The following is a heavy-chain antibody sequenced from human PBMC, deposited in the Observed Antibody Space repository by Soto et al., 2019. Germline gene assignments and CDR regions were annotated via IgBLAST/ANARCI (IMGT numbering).Heavy chain of an antibody. CDR2: IYYSGIT. V-gene: IGHV4-59*01. CDR3: ARERIAVAGDAFDI. CDR1: GGSISSYY. D-gene: IGHD6-19*01. Sequence: SETLSLTCTVSGGSISSYYWSWIRQPPGKGLEWIGYIYYSGITNYNPSLKSRVTISVDTSKNQFSLKLSSVTAADTAVYYCARERIAVAGDAFDIWGQGTMVTVSS. J-gene: IGHJ3*02.